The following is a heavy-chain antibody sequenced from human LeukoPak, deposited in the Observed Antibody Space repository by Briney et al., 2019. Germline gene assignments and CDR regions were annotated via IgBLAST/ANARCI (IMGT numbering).Heavy chain of an antibody. V-gene: IGHV4-30-2*01. Sequence: PSETLSLTCIVSGGSISRTGYCWSWIRQPPGQGLEWLAYTYHSGSTYYNPSLKSRLTISLDRSRNQFSLKLSPVTAADSAVYYCARGVDTASGDGFDIWGQETMVTVSS. CDR2: TYHSGST. D-gene: IGHD5-18*01. CDR3: ARGVDTASGDGFDI. CDR1: GGSISRTGYC. J-gene: IGHJ3*02.